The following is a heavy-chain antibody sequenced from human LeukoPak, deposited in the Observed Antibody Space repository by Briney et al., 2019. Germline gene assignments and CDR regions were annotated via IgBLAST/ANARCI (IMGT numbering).Heavy chain of an antibody. CDR3: ASSRPWELLSAFQM. D-gene: IGHD1-26*01. CDR1: GFTFSNYG. V-gene: IGHV3-30*19. Sequence: GGSLRLSCAASGFTFSNYGMHWVRQAPGKGLECVALISYDGITTYYADSVKGRFTISTDTSKNTLFLQMNSLINEDTAVYYCASSRPWELLSAFQMWGQGTLVTVSS. J-gene: IGHJ3*02. CDR2: ISYDGITT.